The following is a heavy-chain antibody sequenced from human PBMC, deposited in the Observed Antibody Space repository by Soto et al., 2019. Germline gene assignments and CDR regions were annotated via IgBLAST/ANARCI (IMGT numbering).Heavy chain of an antibody. Sequence: SVKVSCKASGGTFSSYAISWVRQAPGQGLEWMGGIIPIFGTANYAQKFQGRVTITADKSTSTAYMELSSLRSEDTAVYYCAREKMYSGRLCAFDIWGQGTMVTVSS. CDR2: IIPIFGTA. D-gene: IGHD1-26*01. CDR3: AREKMYSGRLCAFDI. V-gene: IGHV1-69*06. J-gene: IGHJ3*02. CDR1: GGTFSSYA.